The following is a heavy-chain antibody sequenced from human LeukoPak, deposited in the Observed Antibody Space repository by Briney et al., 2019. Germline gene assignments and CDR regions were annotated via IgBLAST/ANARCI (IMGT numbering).Heavy chain of an antibody. J-gene: IGHJ3*02. V-gene: IGHV3-7*01. CDR3: ARDSASCRGCAFDI. CDR1: GFTFNNYA. CDR2: TNRDGSEK. Sequence: GGSLRLSCAASGFTFNNYAMSWVRQAPGKGLEWVANTNRDGSEKYYVDSVKGRVTISRDNAMNFLYLQLNSLRVDDTAVYYCARDSASCRGCAFDIWGQGTVVTVSS. D-gene: IGHD2-2*01.